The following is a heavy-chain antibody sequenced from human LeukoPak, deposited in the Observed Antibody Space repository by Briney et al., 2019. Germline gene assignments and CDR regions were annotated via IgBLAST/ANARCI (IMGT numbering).Heavy chain of an antibody. V-gene: IGHV3-33*01. CDR2: IWYDGSNK. J-gene: IGHJ4*02. Sequence: PGGSLRLSCAASGFTFSSYGMHWVRQAPGKGLEWVAVIWYDGSNKYYADSVKGRFTISRDNSKNTLYLQMNSLRAEDTAAYYCARGYSYGSGSYYCDYWGQGTLVTVSS. D-gene: IGHD3-10*01. CDR1: GFTFSSYG. CDR3: ARGYSYGSGSYYCDY.